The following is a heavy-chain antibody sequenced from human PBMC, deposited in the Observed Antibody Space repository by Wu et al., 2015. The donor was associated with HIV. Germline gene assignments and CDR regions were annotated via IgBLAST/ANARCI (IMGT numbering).Heavy chain of an antibody. CDR2: LNPSGGAT. Sequence: QVQLVQSGAEVKKPGSSVKVSCKASGGTFSSYAISWVRQAPGQGLEWMGVLNPSGGATTYAQKFLDRVALTSDTSTSTVYMDLSSLRSDDTAVYYCASGSCSGGSCYRFNYWGQGTLVTVSS. J-gene: IGHJ4*02. CDR1: GGTFSSYA. CDR3: ASGSCSGGSCYRFNY. V-gene: IGHV1-46*01. D-gene: IGHD2-15*01.